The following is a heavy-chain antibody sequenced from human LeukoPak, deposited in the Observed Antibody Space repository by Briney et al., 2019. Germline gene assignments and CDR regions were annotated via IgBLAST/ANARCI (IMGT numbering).Heavy chain of an antibody. CDR1: GGSISSDH. D-gene: IGHD5-12*01. Sequence: PSETLSLTCSVSGGSISSDHWTWVRQPPGKGLEWIGYIYYSGSTNYNPSLKSRVTISLDTSKNQFSLKLSSVTAADTAVYYCARESPYDGAFDIWGQGTVVTVSS. CDR3: ARESPYDGAFDI. V-gene: IGHV4-59*13. J-gene: IGHJ3*02. CDR2: IYYSGST.